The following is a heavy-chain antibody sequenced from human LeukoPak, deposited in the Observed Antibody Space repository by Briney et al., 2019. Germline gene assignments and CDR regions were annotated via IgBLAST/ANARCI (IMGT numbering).Heavy chain of an antibody. V-gene: IGHV3-7*01. D-gene: IGHD1-7*01. CDR3: AYLNSHAFDI. CDR2: IKQDGSEK. J-gene: IGHJ3*02. CDR1: GYTFSSYW. Sequence: GGSLRLSCAASGYTFSSYWMSWVRQAPGKGLEWVANIKQDGSEKNYVDSVKGRFSISRDNAKNSLYLQMNSVRGEDTAVYYCAYLNSHAFDIWGQGTVVTVSS.